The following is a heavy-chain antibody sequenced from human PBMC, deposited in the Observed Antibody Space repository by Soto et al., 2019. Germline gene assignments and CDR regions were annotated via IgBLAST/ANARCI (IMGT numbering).Heavy chain of an antibody. Sequence: DVQLVESGGGLVQPARSLRLSCAASGFIFDDYAMHWVRQAPGKGLEWVSGISWNSGSIDYADSVTGRFTISRDNAKNSLYLQMNNLRAEDTALYYCARGLSYGLGSYVLFDAFDTWGQGTRVTVSS. CDR1: GFIFDDYA. J-gene: IGHJ3*02. D-gene: IGHD3-10*01. CDR3: ARGLSYGLGSYVLFDAFDT. V-gene: IGHV3-9*01. CDR2: ISWNSGSI.